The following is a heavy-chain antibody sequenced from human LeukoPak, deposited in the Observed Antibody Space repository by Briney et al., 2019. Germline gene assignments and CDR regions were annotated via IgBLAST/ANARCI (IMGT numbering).Heavy chain of an antibody. CDR1: GGTFSSYA. J-gene: IGHJ4*02. V-gene: IGHV1-69*04. Sequence: KVSCKASGGTFSSYAISWVRQAPGQGLEWMGRIIPILGIANYAQKFQGRVTITTDESTSTAYMELSSLRSEDTAVYYCARVHRDLYFDYWGQGTLVTVSS. CDR2: IIPILGIA. CDR3: ARVHRDLYFDY.